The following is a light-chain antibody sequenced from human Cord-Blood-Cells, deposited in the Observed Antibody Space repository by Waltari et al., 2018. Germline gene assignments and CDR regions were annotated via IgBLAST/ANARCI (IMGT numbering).Light chain of an antibody. J-gene: IGLJ3*02. Sequence: SYELTQPPSVSVSPGQTASITCSGDKLGDKYACWYQQKPGQSPVRVIYQYIQRPSSIPERFSGSNSGNTATLTISGTQAMDEADYYCQAWDSSTAVFGGGTKLTVL. CDR3: QAWDSSTAV. V-gene: IGLV3-1*01. CDR1: KLGDKY. CDR2: QYI.